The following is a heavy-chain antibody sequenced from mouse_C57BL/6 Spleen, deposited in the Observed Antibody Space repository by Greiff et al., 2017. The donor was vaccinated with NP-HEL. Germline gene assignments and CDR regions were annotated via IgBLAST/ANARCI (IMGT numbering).Heavy chain of an antibody. V-gene: IGHV1-55*01. J-gene: IGHJ4*01. Sequence: QVQLQQPGAELVKPGASVKMSCKASGYTFTSYWITWVKQRPGQGLEWIGDIYPGSGSTNYNEKFKSKATLTVDTSSSTAYMQLSILTSEDSAVYYWGRSFGPSYAMDYWGQGTSVTVSS. CDR2: IYPGSGST. CDR1: GYTFTSYW. CDR3: GRSFGPSYAMDY.